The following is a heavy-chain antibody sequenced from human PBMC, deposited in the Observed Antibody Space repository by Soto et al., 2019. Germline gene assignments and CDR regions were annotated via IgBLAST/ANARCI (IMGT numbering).Heavy chain of an antibody. J-gene: IGHJ6*03. D-gene: IGHD3-3*01. CDR3: ARGLNFWSGYLAYYYYYMDV. V-gene: IGHV1-8*01. CDR2: MNPNSGNT. CDR1: GYTFTSYD. Sequence: AASVKVSCKASGYTFTSYDINWVRQATGQGLEWMGWMNPNSGNTGYAQKFQGRVTMTRNTSISTAYMELSSLRSEDTAVYYCARGLNFWSGYLAYYYYYMDVWGKGTTVTVSS.